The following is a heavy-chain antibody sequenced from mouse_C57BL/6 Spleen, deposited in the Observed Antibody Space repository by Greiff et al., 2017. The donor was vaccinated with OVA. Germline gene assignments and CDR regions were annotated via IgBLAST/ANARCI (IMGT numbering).Heavy chain of an antibody. CDR1: GYTFTDYE. D-gene: IGHD1-3*01. CDR2: IDPETGGT. V-gene: IGHV1-15*01. Sequence: QVQLQQSGAELVRPGASVTLSCKASGYTFTDYEMHWVKQTPVHGLEWIGAIDPETGGTAYNQKFKGKAILTADKSSSTAYMELRSLTSEDSAVYYCTRELTYYYAMDYWGQGTSVTVSS. J-gene: IGHJ4*01. CDR3: TRELTYYYAMDY.